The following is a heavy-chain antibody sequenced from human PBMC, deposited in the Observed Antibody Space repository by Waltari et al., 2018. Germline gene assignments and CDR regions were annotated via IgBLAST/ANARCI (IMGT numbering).Heavy chain of an antibody. CDR3: ATCYYYDSSGNYYVSDY. CDR1: GITFSRYW. D-gene: IGHD3-22*01. J-gene: IGHJ4*02. Sequence: EVQLVESGGSLVQPGGSLRLSCAASGITFSRYWMHWVRQAPGKGLVWVSRINRDGSSTSYADSVKGRFTISRDNAKNTLYLQMNSLRAEDTAVYYCATCYYYDSSGNYYVSDYWGQGTLVTVSS. CDR2: INRDGSST. V-gene: IGHV3-74*01.